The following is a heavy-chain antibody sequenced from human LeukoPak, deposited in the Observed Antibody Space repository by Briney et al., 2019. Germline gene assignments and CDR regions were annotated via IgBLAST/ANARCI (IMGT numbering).Heavy chain of an antibody. J-gene: IGHJ4*02. CDR3: ASSTVTTDY. D-gene: IGHD4-17*01. CDR1: GGSISSGSYY. Sequence: PSETLSLTCTVSGGSISSGSYYWSWIRQPAGKGLEWIGRIYTSGSTNYNPSLKSRVTISVDTSKNQFSLKLSSVTAADTAVYYCASSTVTTDYWGQGTLVTVSS. V-gene: IGHV4-61*02. CDR2: IYTSGST.